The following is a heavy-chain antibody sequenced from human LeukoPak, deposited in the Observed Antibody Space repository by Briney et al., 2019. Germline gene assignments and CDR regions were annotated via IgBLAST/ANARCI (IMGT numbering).Heavy chain of an antibody. CDR3: ARARAYYYDSSGYYSTVQIDY. J-gene: IGHJ4*02. V-gene: IGHV4-38-2*02. Sequence: SETLSLTCTVSGYSISSGYYWGWIRPPPGKGLEWIGIIYHSGSTNYNPSLKSRVTISVDTSKNQFSLKLSSVTAADTAVYYCARARAYYYDSSGYYSTVQIDYWGQGTPVTVSS. D-gene: IGHD3-22*01. CDR2: IYHSGST. CDR1: GYSISSGYY.